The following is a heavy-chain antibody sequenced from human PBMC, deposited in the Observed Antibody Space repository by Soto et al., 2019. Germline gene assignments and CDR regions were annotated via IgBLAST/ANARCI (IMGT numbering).Heavy chain of an antibody. Sequence: SETLSLTYTVSGGSISSSSYYWGWIRQPPGKGLEWIGSIYYSGSTYYNPSLKSRVTISVDTSKNQFSLKLSSVTAADTAVYYCARQYYYDSSGYARGSAFDIWGQGTMVTVSS. V-gene: IGHV4-39*01. J-gene: IGHJ3*02. CDR2: IYYSGST. D-gene: IGHD3-22*01. CDR1: GGSISSSSYY. CDR3: ARQYYYDSSGYARGSAFDI.